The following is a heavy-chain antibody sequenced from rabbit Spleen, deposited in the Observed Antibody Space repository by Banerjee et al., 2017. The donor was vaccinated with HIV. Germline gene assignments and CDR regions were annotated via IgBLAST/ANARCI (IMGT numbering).Heavy chain of an antibody. Sequence: QEQLVESGGGLVQPEGSLTLTCKASGFTISSSYWICWVRQAPGKGLEWIACINTATGKPVYATWAKGRFTISTTSSTTVTLQMTSLTAADTATYFCARDLAGAIGWNFYLWGQGTLVTVS. CDR2: INTATGKP. J-gene: IGHJ4*01. CDR1: GFTISSSYW. CDR3: ARDLAGAIGWNFYL. D-gene: IGHD4-1*01. V-gene: IGHV1S45*01.